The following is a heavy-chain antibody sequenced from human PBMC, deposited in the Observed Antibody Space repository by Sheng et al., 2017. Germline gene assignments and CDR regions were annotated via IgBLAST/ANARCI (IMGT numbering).Heavy chain of an antibody. CDR2: INPKSGAT. V-gene: IGHV1-2*02. CDR1: GYTFTGHS. J-gene: IGHJ4*02. CDR3: AKDACIGGLCRFDY. D-gene: IGHD2-8*02. Sequence: QVQMLQSGAEVKKPGASVKVSCKTSGYTFTGHSVHWVRQAPGQGLEWMGWINPKSGATHYAQKFQGRVTTTRDTSTSTAYMELRSLTSDDTAVYFCAKDACIGGLCRFDYWGQGTPVTVSS.